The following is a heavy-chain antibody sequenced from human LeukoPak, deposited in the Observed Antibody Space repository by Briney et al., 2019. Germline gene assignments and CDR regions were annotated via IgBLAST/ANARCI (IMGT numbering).Heavy chain of an antibody. CDR1: GFTFSNYG. CDR2: IWYDGSNK. V-gene: IGHV3-33*01. D-gene: IGHD6-13*01. CDR3: ARGRGAAGPDYFDY. Sequence: GGSLRLSCAASGFTFSNYGMHWVRQAPGKGLEWVAVIWYDGSNKYYADSVRGRFTISRDNSKNTLYLQVNSLRADDTAVYYCARGRGAAGPDYFDYWGQGTLVTVSS. J-gene: IGHJ4*02.